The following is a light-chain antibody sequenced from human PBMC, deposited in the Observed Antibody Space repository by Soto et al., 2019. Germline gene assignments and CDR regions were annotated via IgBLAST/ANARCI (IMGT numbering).Light chain of an antibody. J-gene: IGKJ1*01. V-gene: IGKV3-20*01. CDR3: QQYGSSSWT. Sequence: FVVTQSPDTLSLSPGERATLSCRASQSLGGSLAWYQQKPGQAPRLLIYGASSRATGIPDRFSGSGSGTDFTLTISRLEPEDFAVYYCQQYGSSSWTFGQGTKVDIK. CDR1: QSLGGS. CDR2: GAS.